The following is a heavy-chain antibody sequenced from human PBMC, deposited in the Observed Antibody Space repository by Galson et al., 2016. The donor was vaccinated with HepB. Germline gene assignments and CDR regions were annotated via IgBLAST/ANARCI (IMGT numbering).Heavy chain of an antibody. J-gene: IGHJ4*02. Sequence: SLRLSCEASGLTFSSYWMHWVRQAPGKGLVLVSRINTDGRLTAYADSVQGRFTITRDNAKNTLYLQMNSLRVEDTAVYYCARDHGLDDCGQGTLVTVSS. CDR1: GLTFSSYW. V-gene: IGHV3-74*01. CDR2: INTDGRLT. CDR3: ARDHGLDD.